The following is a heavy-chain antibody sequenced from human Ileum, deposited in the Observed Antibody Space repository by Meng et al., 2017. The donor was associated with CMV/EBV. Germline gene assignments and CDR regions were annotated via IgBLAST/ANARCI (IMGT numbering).Heavy chain of an antibody. J-gene: IGHJ4*02. V-gene: IGHV3-23*05. CDR1: GFTFSRYA. Sequence: GGSLRLSCAASGFTFSRYAMTWVRQAPGKGLEWVSGIQGTNRDTYYADSVKGRFTISRDNAKNSLYLQMDTLRAEDTAVYYCASGFCGSTTCYREFDNWGPGMLVTVSS. D-gene: IGHD2-2*01. CDR2: IQGTNRDT. CDR3: ASGFCGSTTCYREFDN.